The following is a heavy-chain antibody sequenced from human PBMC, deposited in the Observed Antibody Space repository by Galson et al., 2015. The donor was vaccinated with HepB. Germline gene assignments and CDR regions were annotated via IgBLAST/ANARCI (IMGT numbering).Heavy chain of an antibody. Sequence: SLRLSCAASGFTMSKFWMSWVRQAPGKGPEWVACIREDGSERKYMDSVRGRFTISRDNAGNLLFLQTNSLRDEDTAVYFCTRDEVGGHLAYWGQGALVTVSS. J-gene: IGHJ4*02. D-gene: IGHD3-16*01. CDR3: TRDEVGGHLAY. V-gene: IGHV3-7*03. CDR1: GFTMSKFW. CDR2: IREDGSER.